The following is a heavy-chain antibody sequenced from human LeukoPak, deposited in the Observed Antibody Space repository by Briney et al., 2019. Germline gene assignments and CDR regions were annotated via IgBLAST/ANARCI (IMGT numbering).Heavy chain of an antibody. CDR2: IYYSGTI. CDR3: ARVVYGYWFDP. CDR1: GGSITGHY. V-gene: IGHV4-59*11. J-gene: IGHJ5*02. Sequence: NPSETLPFTCTVSGGSITGHYWNWIRQPPGKGLEWIGYIYYSGTIKYNHSLESRVTISVDTSKNQFSLILSSVTAADTAVYYCARVVYGYWFDPWGQGTLVTVSS. D-gene: IGHD2-21*01.